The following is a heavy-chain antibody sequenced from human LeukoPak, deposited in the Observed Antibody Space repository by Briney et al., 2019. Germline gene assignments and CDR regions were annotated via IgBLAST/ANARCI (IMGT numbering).Heavy chain of an antibody. CDR1: GFTFSSYA. Sequence: GGSLRLSCAASGFTFSSYAMHWVRQAPGKGLERVAVISYDGSNKYYADSVKGRFTISRDNSKNTLYLQMNSLRAEDTAVYYCAGGYGSGSYRDYYYGMDVWGKGTTVTVSS. J-gene: IGHJ6*04. CDR3: AGGYGSGSYRDYYYGMDV. V-gene: IGHV3-30*04. CDR2: ISYDGSNK. D-gene: IGHD3-10*01.